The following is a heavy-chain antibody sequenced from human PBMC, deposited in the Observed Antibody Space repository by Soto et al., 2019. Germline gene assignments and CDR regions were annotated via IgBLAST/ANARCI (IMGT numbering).Heavy chain of an antibody. V-gene: IGHV4-4*02. Sequence: QVQLQESGPGLVKPSETLSLTCAVSGGSTSTSNWWSWVRQPPGKGLEWIGEIYHGGNINYNPSLKSRVTISVDKSSNQFSLKVSSVTAADTAVYYCARRIYGDWYFDLWGRGTLVTVSS. CDR3: ARRIYGDWYFDL. CDR2: IYHGGNI. CDR1: GGSTSTSNW. D-gene: IGHD3-16*01. J-gene: IGHJ2*01.